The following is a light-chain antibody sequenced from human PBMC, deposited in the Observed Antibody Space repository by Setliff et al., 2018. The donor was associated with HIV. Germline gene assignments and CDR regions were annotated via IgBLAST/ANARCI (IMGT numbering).Light chain of an antibody. J-gene: IGLJ3*02. CDR1: SSNIGNNY. V-gene: IGLV1-51*01. Sequence: PGQKVTISCSGSSSNIGNNYVSWYQQLPGTAPKLLIYDNNKRPSGIPDRFSGSKSGTSATLGITGLQTGDEADYYCGTWDSSLSAWVFGGGTKVTVL. CDR3: GTWDSSLSAWV. CDR2: DNN.